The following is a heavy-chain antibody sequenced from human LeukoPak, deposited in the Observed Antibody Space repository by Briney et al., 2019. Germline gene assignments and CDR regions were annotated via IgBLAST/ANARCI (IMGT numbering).Heavy chain of an antibody. CDR3: ARDRPRDFWSGYYAPVAFDI. Sequence: SETLSLTCTVSGGSISSYYWSWIRQPPGKGLEWIGYIYYSGSTNYNPSLKSRVTISVDTSKNQFSLKLSSVTAADMAVYYCARDRPRDFWSGYYAPVAFDIWGQGTMVTVSS. D-gene: IGHD3-3*01. V-gene: IGHV4-59*01. CDR1: GGSISSYY. CDR2: IYYSGST. J-gene: IGHJ3*02.